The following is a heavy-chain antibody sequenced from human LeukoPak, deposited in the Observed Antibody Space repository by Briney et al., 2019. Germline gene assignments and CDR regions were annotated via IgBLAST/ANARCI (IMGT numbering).Heavy chain of an antibody. CDR3: TRDGLVRGSGSYYDY. CDR2: IKSKAYGGTT. J-gene: IGHJ4*02. V-gene: IGHV3-49*04. D-gene: IGHD3-10*01. Sequence: GGSLRLSCAASGFTFSSYAMSWVRQAPGKGLEWVGFIKSKAYGGTTEYAASVIGRFTISRDDSKSIAYLQMNSLKTEDTAVYYCTRDGLVRGSGSYYDYWGQGTLVTVSS. CDR1: GFTFSSYA.